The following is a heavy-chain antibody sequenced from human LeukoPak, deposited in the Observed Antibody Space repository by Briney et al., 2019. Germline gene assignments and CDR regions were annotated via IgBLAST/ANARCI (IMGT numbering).Heavy chain of an antibody. CDR1: GFSFRDYS. CDR3: VRWRIYGVSYSSV. V-gene: IGHV3-49*04. D-gene: IGHD4/OR15-4a*01. CDR2: IRHRDGTT. J-gene: IGHJ4*02. Sequence: PGGSLRLSCTAPGFSFRDYSMNWVRQAPGKGLEWVGFIRHRDGTTEYAASVRGRFSISRDESNSIAYLQMNSLKTEDTAVYHCVRWRIYGVSYSSVWGQGTLVTVSS.